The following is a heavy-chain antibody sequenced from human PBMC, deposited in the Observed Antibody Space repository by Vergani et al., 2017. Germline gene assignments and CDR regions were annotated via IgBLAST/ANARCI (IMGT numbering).Heavy chain of an antibody. D-gene: IGHD6-19*01. Sequence: QVQLVQSGAEVKKPGASVKVSCKASGYTFTGYYMHWVRQAPGQGLEWMGWINPNSGGTNYAQKFQGRVTITADKSTSTVYMELSSLRSEDTAVYYCARGVAGTGGWFDPWGQGTLVTVSS. CDR1: GYTFTGYY. V-gene: IGHV1-2*02. CDR2: INPNSGGT. J-gene: IGHJ5*02. CDR3: ARGVAGTGGWFDP.